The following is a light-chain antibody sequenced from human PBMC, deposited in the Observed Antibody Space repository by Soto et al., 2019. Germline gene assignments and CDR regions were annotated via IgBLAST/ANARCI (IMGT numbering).Light chain of an antibody. CDR2: GAS. V-gene: IGKV3-11*01. CDR3: QQRSNWPWT. J-gene: IGKJ1*01. Sequence: EVVLTQSPGTLSLSPGGRATLSCRASQSVSRRLAWYQQIPGQSPRLLISGASMRASGVPDRFSGSGSTTDFTLTISSLEPEDFAVYYCQQRSNWPWTFGQGTKVDIK. CDR1: QSVSRR.